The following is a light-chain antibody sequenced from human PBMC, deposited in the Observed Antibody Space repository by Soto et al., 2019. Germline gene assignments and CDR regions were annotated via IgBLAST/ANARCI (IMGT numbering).Light chain of an antibody. CDR1: QGISGW. J-gene: IGKJ1*01. CDR2: DAS. Sequence: DILLTLSPSTLSASVRDRVTITCRASQGISGWLAWYQQKPGKAPKLLIYDASSLESGVPSRFSGSGSGTEFTLTISSLRPDDFATYYCQQYNSYWTFGQGTKMDIK. CDR3: QQYNSYWT. V-gene: IGKV1-5*01.